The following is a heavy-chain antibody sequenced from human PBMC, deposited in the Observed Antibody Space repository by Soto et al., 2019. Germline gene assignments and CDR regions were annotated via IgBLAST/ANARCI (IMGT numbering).Heavy chain of an antibody. J-gene: IGHJ3*01. V-gene: IGHV4-30-4*01. CDR1: GGSVKSGDYY. CDR3: ATVPTYYYDESAYANAFDV. D-gene: IGHD3-22*01. Sequence: PSETLSLTCTVSGGSVKSGDYYLSWIRQPPGKGLEWIGYIYYSCSTYHNPSLKSRIKISLDTSKNQFSLKVKSLTAADTAAYYCATVPTYYYDESAYANAFDVWGRGTVVTVS. CDR2: IYYSCST.